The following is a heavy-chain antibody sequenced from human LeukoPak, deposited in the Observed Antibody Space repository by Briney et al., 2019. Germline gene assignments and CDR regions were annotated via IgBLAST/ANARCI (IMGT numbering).Heavy chain of an antibody. V-gene: IGHV1-69*05. J-gene: IGHJ4*02. CDR3: AREKFTMVRGVIILDFDY. CDR1: GYTFTGYY. CDR2: IIPIFGTA. D-gene: IGHD3-10*01. Sequence: SVKVSCKASGYTFTGYYMHWVRQAPGQGLEWMGGIIPIFGTANYAQKFQGRVTITTDESTSTAYMELSSLRSEDTAVYYCAREKFTMVRGVIILDFDYWGQGTLVTVSS.